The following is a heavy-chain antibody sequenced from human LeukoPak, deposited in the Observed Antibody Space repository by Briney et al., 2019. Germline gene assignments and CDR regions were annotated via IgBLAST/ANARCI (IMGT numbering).Heavy chain of an antibody. D-gene: IGHD2-15*01. Sequence: GGSLRLSCAASRFTFSDYYMTWVRQAPGRGLEWVANIKEDGSEKNYVDSVKGRFTISRDNAKNSVYLLLNSLTPEDTAVYYCARGGFCSGGSCPVDYYYYMDVWGKGTTVTVSS. CDR2: IKEDGSEK. V-gene: IGHV3-7*01. J-gene: IGHJ6*03. CDR1: RFTFSDYY. CDR3: ARGGFCSGGSCPVDYYYYMDV.